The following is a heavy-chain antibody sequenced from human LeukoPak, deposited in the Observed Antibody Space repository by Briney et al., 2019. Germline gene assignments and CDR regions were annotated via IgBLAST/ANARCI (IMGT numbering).Heavy chain of an antibody. CDR3: ARDAF. CDR1: GSSFTNFY. J-gene: IGHJ4*02. CDR2: VNPSGGST. V-gene: IGHV1-46*01. Sequence: GASVKVSCKTSGSSFTNFYIHWVRQAPGQGLEWMGMVNPSGGSTISAQRFHDRVNMTTDTSTRTVYMEMTGLTSDDTGIYYCARDAFWGRGTQVTVSS. D-gene: IGHD3-3*02.